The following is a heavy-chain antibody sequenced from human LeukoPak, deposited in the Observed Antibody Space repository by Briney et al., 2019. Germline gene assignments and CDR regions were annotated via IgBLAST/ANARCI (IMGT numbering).Heavy chain of an antibody. CDR1: GFTFSSYG. V-gene: IGHV3-30*02. D-gene: IGHD3-3*01. CDR2: IRYDGSNK. Sequence: GGSLRLSCAASGFTFSSYGMHWVRQAPGKGLEWVAFIRYDGSNKYYADSVKGRFTISRDNSKDTLYLQMNSLRAEDTAVYYCARIGSYDFWSGYYRAGAFDIWGQGTMVTVSS. J-gene: IGHJ3*02. CDR3: ARIGSYDFWSGYYRAGAFDI.